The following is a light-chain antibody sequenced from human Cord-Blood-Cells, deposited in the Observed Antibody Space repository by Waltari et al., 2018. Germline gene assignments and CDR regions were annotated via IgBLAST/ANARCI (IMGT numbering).Light chain of an antibody. CDR1: QRVSSSY. V-gene: IGKV3-20*01. CDR3: QQYGSSPPYT. Sequence: EIVLTQSTGTLSLSPGERATLSCRASQRVSSSYLAWYQQKPGQAPSLLSYGASSRATGIPDRFSGSGSGTDFTLTISRLEPEDFAVYYCQQYGSSPPYTFGQETKLEIK. J-gene: IGKJ2*01. CDR2: GAS.